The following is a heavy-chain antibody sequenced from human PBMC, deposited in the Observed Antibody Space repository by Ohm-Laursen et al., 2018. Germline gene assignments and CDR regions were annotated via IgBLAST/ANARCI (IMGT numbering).Heavy chain of an antibody. J-gene: IGHJ3*02. V-gene: IGHV2-70*11. CDR2: IDWDDDK. CDR1: GFSLNGSPMC. D-gene: IGHD3-22*01. Sequence: TQTLMLTCTFSGFSLNGSPMCVSWIRHPPGKALEWLARIDWDDDKYYSTSLKTRLTISKDTSKNQVVLTMTNMDPVDTATYYCARIRPYYYDSSGYYYENDAFDIWGQGTMVTVSS. CDR3: ARIRPYYYDSSGYYYENDAFDI.